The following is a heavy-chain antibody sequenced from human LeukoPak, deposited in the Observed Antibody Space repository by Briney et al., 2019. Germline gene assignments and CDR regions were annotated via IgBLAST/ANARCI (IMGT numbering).Heavy chain of an antibody. D-gene: IGHD3-22*01. CDR3: ARSRLDSSGYYYFDY. J-gene: IGHJ4*02. CDR1: GVSISSYY. V-gene: IGHV4-4*07. Sequence: PSETLSLTCTVSGVSISSYYWSWVRQPAGKGLEWIGRIYTSGSTNYNPSLKSRVTMSVDTSKNQFSLKLSSVTAADTAVYYCARSRLDSSGYYYFDYWGQGTLVTVSS. CDR2: IYTSGST.